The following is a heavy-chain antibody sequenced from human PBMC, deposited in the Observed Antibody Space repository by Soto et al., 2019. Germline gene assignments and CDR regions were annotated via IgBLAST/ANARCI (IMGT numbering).Heavy chain of an antibody. Sequence: GESLKISCAASGFTFSSYWMSWVRQAPGKGLEWVANIKQDGSEKYYVDSVKGRFTISRDNAKNSLYLQMNSLRAEDTAVYYCERGGGYSYGYGAFDIWGQGTTVTV. V-gene: IGHV3-7*03. D-gene: IGHD5-18*01. CDR3: ERGGGYSYGYGAFDI. CDR2: IKQDGSEK. J-gene: IGHJ3*02. CDR1: GFTFSSYW.